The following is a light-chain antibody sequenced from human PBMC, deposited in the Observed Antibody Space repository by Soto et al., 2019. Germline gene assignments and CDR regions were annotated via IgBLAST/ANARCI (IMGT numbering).Light chain of an antibody. CDR2: EVS. CDR3: SSYTNTSALVL. CDR1: SSDVGGYNY. Sequence: QSALTQPPSASGSPGQSVTISCTGTSSDVGGYNYVSWYQQHPGKAPKLMIYEVSKRPSGVPDRFSGSKSGNTASLTVSGLQAEDEADYYCSSYTNTSALVLFGGGTKLTVL. J-gene: IGLJ2*01. V-gene: IGLV2-8*01.